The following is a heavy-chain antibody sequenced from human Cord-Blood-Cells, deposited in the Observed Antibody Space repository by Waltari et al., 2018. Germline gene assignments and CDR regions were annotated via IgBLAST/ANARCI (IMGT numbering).Heavy chain of an antibody. CDR2: IHHSGST. CDR3: ARGRRDIVVVPAAIWFDP. J-gene: IGHJ5*02. D-gene: IGHD2-2*01. V-gene: IGHV4-34*01. CDR1: GGSFSGYY. Sequence: QVQLQQWSAGLLKPSETLSLTCAVYGGSFSGYYWSWIRQPPRKGVEWIGEIHHSGSTNYNPSLKSRVTISVDTSKNQFSLKLSSVTAADTAVYYCARGRRDIVVVPAAIWFDPWGQGTLVTVSS.